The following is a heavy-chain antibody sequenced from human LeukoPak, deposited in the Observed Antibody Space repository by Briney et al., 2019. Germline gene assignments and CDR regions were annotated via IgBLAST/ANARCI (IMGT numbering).Heavy chain of an antibody. CDR1: GFTFGSYA. J-gene: IGHJ4*02. D-gene: IGHD2-15*01. Sequence: HPGGSLRLSCAASGFTFGSYAMYWVRQAPGKGLEWVSGIFGSGGSAHYADSVKGRFTISRDNSKNTVYLQMDSLRAEDTATYYCAKTTTGYSSGRYPAWPIDYWGQGTLVTVSS. CDR2: IFGSGGSA. V-gene: IGHV3-23*01. CDR3: AKTTTGYSSGRYPAWPIDY.